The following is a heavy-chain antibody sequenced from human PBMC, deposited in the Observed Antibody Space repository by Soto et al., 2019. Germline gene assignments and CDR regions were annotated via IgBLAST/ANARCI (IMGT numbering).Heavy chain of an antibody. Sequence: GASVKVSCKASGYTFTSYAMHWVRQAPGQRLEWMGWINAGNGNTKYSQKFQGRVTITRDTSASTAYMELSSLRSEDTAVYYCARDSSSRYVMGYWGQGTTVTVSS. CDR1: GYTFTSYA. CDR3: ARDSSSRYVMGY. V-gene: IGHV1-3*01. D-gene: IGHD6-13*01. J-gene: IGHJ6*02. CDR2: INAGNGNT.